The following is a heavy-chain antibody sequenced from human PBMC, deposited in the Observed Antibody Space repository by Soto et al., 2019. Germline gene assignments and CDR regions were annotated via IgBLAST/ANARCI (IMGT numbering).Heavy chain of an antibody. CDR3: ARVVEQPWAYYYYGMDV. D-gene: IGHD2-15*01. Sequence: QVHLVESGGGVVQPGRSLRLSCAASGFTFSNNGMHWVRQAPGKGLEWVADISYDGSNKYYADSVKGRFTISRDNSKNTLYLQMNSLRAEDTAVYYCARVVEQPWAYYYYGMDVWGQGTTVTVSS. V-gene: IGHV3-30*03. CDR2: ISYDGSNK. J-gene: IGHJ6*02. CDR1: GFTFSNNG.